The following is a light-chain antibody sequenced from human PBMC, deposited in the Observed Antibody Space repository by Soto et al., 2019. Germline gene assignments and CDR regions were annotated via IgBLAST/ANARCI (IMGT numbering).Light chain of an antibody. V-gene: IGLV2-14*03. CDR2: DVS. J-gene: IGLJ3*02. Sequence: QSALTQPASVSGSPGQSFTIPCTGSSSDVGAYHSVSWYQQHPGKAPKLIIFDVSNRPSGVSNRFSGSKSGNPASLTISGLQAEDEADYYCSSFTDTGTVMFGGGTKLTVL. CDR3: SSFTDTGTVM. CDR1: SSDVGAYHS.